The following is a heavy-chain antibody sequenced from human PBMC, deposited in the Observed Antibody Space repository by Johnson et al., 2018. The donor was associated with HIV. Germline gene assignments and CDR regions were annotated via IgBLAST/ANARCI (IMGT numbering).Heavy chain of an antibody. D-gene: IGHD6-19*01. CDR3: ARDKAVGYSSGWHAFDI. Sequence: QVQLVESGGGVVQPGRSLRLSCAASGFTFSSYAMHWVRQAPGKGLEWVAVISFDGSNKYYADSVKGRIIISKDNSKNTLYLQMNSLRAEDTAVYYCARDKAVGYSSGWHAFDIWGQGTMVTVSS. J-gene: IGHJ3*02. CDR2: ISFDGSNK. V-gene: IGHV3-30*04. CDR1: GFTFSSYA.